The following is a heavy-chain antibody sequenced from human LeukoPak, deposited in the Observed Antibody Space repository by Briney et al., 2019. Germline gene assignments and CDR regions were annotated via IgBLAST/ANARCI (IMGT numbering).Heavy chain of an antibody. J-gene: IGHJ3*02. Sequence: GASVKVSRKASGYTFTGYYMHWVRQAPGQGLEWMGWINPNSGGTNYAQKLQGRVTMTTNTSTSTAYMELRSLRSDDTAVYYCARDRGFLEWFPASDAFDIWGQGTMVTVSS. D-gene: IGHD3-3*01. V-gene: IGHV1-2*02. CDR1: GYTFTGYY. CDR2: INPNSGGT. CDR3: ARDRGFLEWFPASDAFDI.